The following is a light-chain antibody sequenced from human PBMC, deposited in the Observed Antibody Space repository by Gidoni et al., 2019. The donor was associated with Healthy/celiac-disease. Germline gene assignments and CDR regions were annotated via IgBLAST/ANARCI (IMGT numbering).Light chain of an antibody. CDR3: QQSYSTPWT. V-gene: IGKV1-39*01. J-gene: IGKJ1*01. Sequence: DIQMTQSPSSLSASVGDRVTITCRASQRISSYLNWYQQKPGKAPKLLIYAASSLQSGVPSRFSGSGSGTDFTLTISSLQPEDFATYYCQQSYSTPWTFXXXTKVEIK. CDR2: AAS. CDR1: QRISSY.